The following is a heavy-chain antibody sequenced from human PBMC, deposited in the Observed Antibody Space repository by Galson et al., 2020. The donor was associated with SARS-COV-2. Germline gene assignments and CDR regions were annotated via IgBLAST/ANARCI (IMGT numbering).Heavy chain of an antibody. D-gene: IGHD3-3*01. CDR1: GFTVSSNY. CDR3: ARARFFGVVTTYVDY. V-gene: IGHV3-53*01. J-gene: IGHJ4*02. CDR2: IYSGGST. Sequence: GGSLRLSCAASGFTVSSNYMSWVRQAPGKGLEWVSVIYSGGSTYYADSVKGRFTISRDNSKNTLYLQMNSLRAEDTAVYYCARARFFGVVTTYVDYWGQGTLVTVSS.